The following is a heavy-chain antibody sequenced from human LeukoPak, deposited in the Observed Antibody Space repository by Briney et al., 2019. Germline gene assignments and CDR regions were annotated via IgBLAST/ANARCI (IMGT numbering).Heavy chain of an antibody. CDR2: IYYSGTP. Sequence: SETLSLTCNVSGGSISSGGYYWSWIRQPPGMGLELIAYIYYSGTPYYTPSLKSRLTISVDTSKNQFSLKLTSVTAADTAVYYCARVRQHCTSSSCSMGYFDLWGRGTLVTVSS. V-gene: IGHV4-30-4*08. CDR3: ARVRQHCTSSSCSMGYFDL. J-gene: IGHJ2*01. D-gene: IGHD2-2*01. CDR1: GGSISSGGYY.